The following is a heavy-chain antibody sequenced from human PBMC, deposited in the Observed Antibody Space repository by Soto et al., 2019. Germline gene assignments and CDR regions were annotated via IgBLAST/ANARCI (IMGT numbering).Heavy chain of an antibody. Sequence: QLQLQESGPGLVKPSETLSLTCTVSGGSISSSSYYWGWIRQPPGKGLEWIGSIYYSGSTYYNPSLKSRVTISVDTSKNQFSLKLSSVTAADTAVYYCASTTVALSGYFDYWGQGTLVTVSS. V-gene: IGHV4-39*01. CDR3: ASTTVALSGYFDY. J-gene: IGHJ4*02. D-gene: IGHD4-17*01. CDR1: GGSISSSSYY. CDR2: IYYSGST.